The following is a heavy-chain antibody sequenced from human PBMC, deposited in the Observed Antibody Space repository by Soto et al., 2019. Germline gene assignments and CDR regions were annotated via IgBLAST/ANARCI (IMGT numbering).Heavy chain of an antibody. Sequence: PSETLSLTCTVSGGSISSGGYYWSWIRQHPGKGLEWIGYIYYSGSTYYNPSLKSRVTISVDTSKNQFSLKLSSVTAADTAVYYCARSIAAAGTYYFDYWGQGTLVTVSS. CDR2: IYYSGST. V-gene: IGHV4-31*03. J-gene: IGHJ4*02. CDR1: GGSISSGGYY. CDR3: ARSIAAAGTYYFDY. D-gene: IGHD6-13*01.